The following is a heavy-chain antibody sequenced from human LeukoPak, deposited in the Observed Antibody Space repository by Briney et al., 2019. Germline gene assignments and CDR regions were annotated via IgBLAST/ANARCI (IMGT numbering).Heavy chain of an antibody. V-gene: IGHV4-59*01. D-gene: IGHD2-15*01. CDR3: ARLMTPSYYYYYGMDV. Sequence: SETLSLTCTVSGGSISSYYWSWIRQPPGKGLEWIGYIYYSGSTNYNPSLKSRVTISVDTSKNQFTLKLSSVTAADTAVYYCARLMTPSYYYYYGMDVWGQGTTVTVSS. CDR2: IYYSGST. CDR1: GGSISSYY. J-gene: IGHJ6*02.